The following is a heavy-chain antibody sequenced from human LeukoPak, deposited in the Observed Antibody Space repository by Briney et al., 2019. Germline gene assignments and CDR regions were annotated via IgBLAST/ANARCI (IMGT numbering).Heavy chain of an antibody. CDR1: GFTFSSYS. V-gene: IGHV3-48*02. Sequence: GGSLRLSCAASGFTFSSYSINWVRRAPGKGLEWVSYISSSSSTIYYADSVKGRFTISRDNAKNSLYLQMNSLRDEDTAVYYCARDFITGIAAAGPTFDYWGQGTMVTVSS. D-gene: IGHD6-13*01. J-gene: IGHJ4*02. CDR3: ARDFITGIAAAGPTFDY. CDR2: ISSSSSTI.